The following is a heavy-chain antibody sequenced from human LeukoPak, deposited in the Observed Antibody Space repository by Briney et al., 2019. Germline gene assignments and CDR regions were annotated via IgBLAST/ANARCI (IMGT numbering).Heavy chain of an antibody. CDR1: GFTFDDYD. D-gene: IGHD3-9*01. CDR2: INWNGGST. Sequence: GGSLRLSCAASGFTFDDYDMSWVRQAPGKGLEWVSGINWNGGSTGYADSVKGRFTISRDNAKKSLYLQMNSLRAEDTALYYCARSHFEILTGYDYWGQGTLVTVSS. J-gene: IGHJ4*02. CDR3: ARSHFEILTGYDY. V-gene: IGHV3-20*04.